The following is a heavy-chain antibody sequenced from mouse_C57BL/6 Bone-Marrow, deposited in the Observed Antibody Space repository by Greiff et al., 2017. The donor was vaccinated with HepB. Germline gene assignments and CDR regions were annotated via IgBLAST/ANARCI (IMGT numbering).Heavy chain of an antibody. Sequence: EVKVVESGGDLVKPGGSLKLSCAASGFTFSSYGMSWVRQTPDKRLEWVATISSGGSYTYYPDSVKGRFTISRDNAKNTLYLQMSSLKSEDTAMYYCASTTVVVHWYFDVWGTGTTVTVSS. D-gene: IGHD1-1*01. CDR3: ASTTVVVHWYFDV. V-gene: IGHV5-6*01. J-gene: IGHJ1*03. CDR2: ISSGGSYT. CDR1: GFTFSSYG.